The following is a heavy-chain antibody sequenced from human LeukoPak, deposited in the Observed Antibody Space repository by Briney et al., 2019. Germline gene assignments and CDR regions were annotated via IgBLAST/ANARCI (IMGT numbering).Heavy chain of an antibody. Sequence: GGSLRLSCAASGFTFSRYGMHWVRQAPGKGLEWVAVVWDNGINKFYADSMKGRFTISRANSKHTLSLHMNSLRSEDTAVYYCVKEPAPYSLGDAWGKGTTVTVSS. CDR3: VKEPAPYSLGDA. V-gene: IGHV3-33*06. CDR1: GFTFSRYG. D-gene: IGHD3-16*01. CDR2: VWDNGINK. J-gene: IGHJ6*04.